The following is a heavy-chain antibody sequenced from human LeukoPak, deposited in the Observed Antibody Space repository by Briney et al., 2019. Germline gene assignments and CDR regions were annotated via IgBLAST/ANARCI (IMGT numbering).Heavy chain of an antibody. CDR1: GFTFSSYG. CDR3: AKELRVAGEEYYYYYMDV. CDR2: IRYDGSNK. D-gene: IGHD6-19*01. J-gene: IGHJ6*03. Sequence: PGGSLRLSCAASGFTFSSYGMHWVRQAPGKGLEWVAFIRYDGSNKYYADSVKGRFTISGDNSKNTPYLQMNSLRAEDTAVYYCAKELRVAGEEYYYYYMDVWGKGTTVTVSS. V-gene: IGHV3-30*02.